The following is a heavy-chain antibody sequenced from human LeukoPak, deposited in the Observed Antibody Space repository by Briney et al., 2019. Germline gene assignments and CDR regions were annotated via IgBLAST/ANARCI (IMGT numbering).Heavy chain of an antibody. CDR1: GHSFTNYW. CDR3: VRRGASSWYGDDAFDM. D-gene: IGHD6-13*01. V-gene: IGHV5-51*03. CDR2: IYPSDSNI. Sequence: GESLKISCKGSGHSFTNYWIGWVRPMPGKGLGCMGIIYPSDSNIKYTPSFQGQVTISVDKSISTAYLQWSSLKASDTAIYYCVRRGASSWYGDDAFDMWGQGTMVTVSS. J-gene: IGHJ3*02.